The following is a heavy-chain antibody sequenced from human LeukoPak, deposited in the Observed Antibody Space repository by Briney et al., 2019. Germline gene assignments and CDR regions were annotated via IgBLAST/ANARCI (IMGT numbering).Heavy chain of an antibody. CDR2: ISYDGSNK. CDR1: GFTFSSYG. D-gene: IGHD3-9*01. CDR3: AKDRQIDILTGPFDY. Sequence: GGSLRLSCAASGFTFSSYGMHWVRQAPGKGLEWVAVISYDGSNKYYADSVKGRFTIPRDNSKNTLYLQMDSLRAEDTAVYYCAKDRQIDILTGPFDYWGQGTLVTVSS. V-gene: IGHV3-30*18. J-gene: IGHJ4*02.